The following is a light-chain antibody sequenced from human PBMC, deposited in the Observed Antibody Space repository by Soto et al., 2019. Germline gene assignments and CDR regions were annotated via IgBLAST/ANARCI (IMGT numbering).Light chain of an antibody. J-gene: IGLJ2*01. CDR2: VNSDGSH. V-gene: IGLV4-69*01. Sequence: QLVLTQSPSASASLGASIKLTCTLSRGHSSYAIAWHQQQPEKGPRYVMKVNSDGSHIKGDGTPDRFSGSSSGPERFLTISTLQSEDEADYYCQTWGTGVVVFGGGTKLTVL. CDR1: RGHSSYA. CDR3: QTWGTGVVV.